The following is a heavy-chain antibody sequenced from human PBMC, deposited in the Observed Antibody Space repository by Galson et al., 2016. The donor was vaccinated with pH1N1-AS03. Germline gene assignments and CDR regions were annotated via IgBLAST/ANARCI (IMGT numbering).Heavy chain of an antibody. CDR2: IKSKTDGGTI. Sequence: SLRLSCAASGFTFNNAWMSWVRQAPGKGLEWVGRIKSKTDGGTIDHAAPAKGRFTISRHDSIDTLFLQMSSLKTEDTAVYYCTATHCSGRDYCYYYWGQGTLVTVSS. CDR1: GFTFNNAW. J-gene: IGHJ4*02. V-gene: IGHV3-15*01. D-gene: IGHD2-15*01. CDR3: TATHCSGRDYCYYY.